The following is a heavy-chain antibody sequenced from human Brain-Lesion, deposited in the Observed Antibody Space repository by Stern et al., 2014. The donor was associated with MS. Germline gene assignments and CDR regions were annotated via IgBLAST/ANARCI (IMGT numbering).Heavy chain of an antibody. CDR2: LRPDGSET. CDR3: ARRLAFQFAH. CDR1: GFTFSRSW. V-gene: IGHV3-7*01. D-gene: IGHD3-16*01. Sequence: VQLEESGRGLVRPGGPLTLSCVASGFTFSRSWMTWVRQAPRKGLDWVANLRPDGSETYYVDAVKARVTISRDNAKKSLILQMNSLRVEDTAVYYCARRLAFQFAHWGQGTLVTVSS. J-gene: IGHJ4*02.